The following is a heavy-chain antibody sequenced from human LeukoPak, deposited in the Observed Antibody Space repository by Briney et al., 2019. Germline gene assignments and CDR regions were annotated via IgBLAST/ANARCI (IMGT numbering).Heavy chain of an antibody. CDR2: IYHSGST. CDR1: VYSISSVYY. D-gene: IGHD3-22*01. Sequence: SETLSLTCTFSVYSISSVYYLGWIRQPPRKWLEWIGSIYHSGSTYYNPSLKSRVTISVDTSKNQFSLKLSSVTAADTAVYYCERDSRDSRGRRNDAFDIWGQGTMVTV. J-gene: IGHJ3*02. V-gene: IGHV4-38-2*02. CDR3: ERDSRDSRGRRNDAFDI.